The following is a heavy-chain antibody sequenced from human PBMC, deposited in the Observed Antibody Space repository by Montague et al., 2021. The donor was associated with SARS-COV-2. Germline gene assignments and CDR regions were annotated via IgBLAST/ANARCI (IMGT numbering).Heavy chain of an antibody. CDR2: IYYTGST. CDR1: GGSISSSSYY. D-gene: IGHD3-22*01. Sequence: SETLSLTCTVSGGSISSSSYYWGWIRQPPGKGLEWIVSIYYTGSTYYNPSLKSPVTISLGTSKNQFSLKLSSVTAADTAVYYCAGGKKRVFTYDYDSSGYASDYWGQGTLVTVSS. V-gene: IGHV4-39*01. J-gene: IGHJ4*02. CDR3: AGGKKRVFTYDYDSSGYASDY.